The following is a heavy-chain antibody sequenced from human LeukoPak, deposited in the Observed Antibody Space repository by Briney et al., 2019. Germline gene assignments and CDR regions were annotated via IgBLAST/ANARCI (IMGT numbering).Heavy chain of an antibody. Sequence: GGSLRLSCAASGFTFSSYAMSWVRQAPGKGLEWVSAISGSGGSTYYADSVKGRFTISRDNSKNTLYLQMNSLRAEDTAVYYCAKDLGVTMIVVVISPLDAFDIWGQGTMVTVSS. CDR3: AKDLGVTMIVVVISPLDAFDI. CDR1: GFTFSSYA. J-gene: IGHJ3*02. V-gene: IGHV3-23*01. CDR2: ISGSGGST. D-gene: IGHD3-22*01.